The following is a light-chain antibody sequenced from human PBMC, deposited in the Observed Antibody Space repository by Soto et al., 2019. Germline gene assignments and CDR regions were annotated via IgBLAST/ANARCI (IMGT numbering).Light chain of an antibody. Sequence: QSVLTQPASVSGSPGQSITISCTGTSSDVGGYNYVSWYQHHPGKAPKLKIYDVNNRPSGVSNRFSGSKSGNTASLTISGLQAEDEADYYCSSYKGSSTLLVFGVWTKLTFL. J-gene: IGLJ2*01. CDR2: DVN. V-gene: IGLV2-14*03. CDR1: SSDVGGYNY. CDR3: SSYKGSSTLLV.